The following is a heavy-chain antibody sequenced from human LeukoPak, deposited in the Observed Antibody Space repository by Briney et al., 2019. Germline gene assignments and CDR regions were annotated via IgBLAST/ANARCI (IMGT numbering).Heavy chain of an antibody. CDR3: ARFYYGSGSYVSNFDY. Sequence: SETLSLTCTGSGGSVTTGYYYWGWIRQPPGKALEWIGSFYYSGSTYYNPSLQIRVTISVDTSKTQFSLRLNSVTAADTAVYYYARFYYGSGSYVSNFDYWGQGTLVTVSS. V-gene: IGHV4-39*01. D-gene: IGHD3-10*01. CDR2: FYYSGST. J-gene: IGHJ4*02. CDR1: GGSVTTGYYY.